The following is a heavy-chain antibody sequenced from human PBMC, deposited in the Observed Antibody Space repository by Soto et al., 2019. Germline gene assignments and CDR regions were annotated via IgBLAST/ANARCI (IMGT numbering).Heavy chain of an antibody. CDR2: INPSGGST. CDR3: ARGESSGWYKGCFDY. D-gene: IGHD6-19*01. CDR1: GYTFTSYY. J-gene: IGHJ4*02. V-gene: IGHV1-46*01. Sequence: QVQLVQSGAEVKKPGASVKVSCKASGYTFTSYYMHWVRQAPGQGLEWMGIINPSGGSTSYAQKFQGRVTMTRDTSTSTVYMELSSLRSEDTAVYYCARGESSGWYKGCFDYRGQGTLVTVSS.